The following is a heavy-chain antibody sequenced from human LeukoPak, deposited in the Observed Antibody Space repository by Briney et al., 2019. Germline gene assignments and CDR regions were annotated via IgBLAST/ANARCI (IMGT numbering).Heavy chain of an antibody. J-gene: IGHJ4*02. CDR3: ARLYCSGDCYAFDY. CDR2: ISNNGNYI. Sequence: PGGSLRLSCAASGFTFSTYSMNWVPQAPGKGLEWVSSISNNGNYIYYAHSVKGRFTISRDNAKNSLYLQMNSLRVEDTAVYYCARLYCSGDCYAFDYWGQGTLVTVSS. V-gene: IGHV3-21*01. CDR1: GFTFSTYS. D-gene: IGHD2-21*02.